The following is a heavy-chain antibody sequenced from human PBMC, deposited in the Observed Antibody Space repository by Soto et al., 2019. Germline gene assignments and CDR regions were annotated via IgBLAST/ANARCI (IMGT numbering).Heavy chain of an antibody. D-gene: IGHD4-17*01. CDR3: AREINPLTTDRYLEL. V-gene: IGHV4-30-4*01. J-gene: IGHJ2*01. CDR1: GCPASVVGYY. Sequence: PSGTRSLTCTPSGCPASVVGYYWRWIRQPPVTSLEWIGYIDDSGSTYYSQSLKSRSSISVAQLKIRCSLRLTSVTAADTAVYYCAREINPLTTDRYLELRGRGTLVTV. CDR2: IDDSGST.